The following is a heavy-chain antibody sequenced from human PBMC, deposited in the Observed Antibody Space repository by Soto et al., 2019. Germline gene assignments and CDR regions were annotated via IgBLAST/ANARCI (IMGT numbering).Heavy chain of an antibody. CDR3: ASVSGYGSEASVNPHLDY. Sequence: GKGLEWLATIKMDGSEKKYVDSVRGRFTTSRDNAKNSLYLQMDSLRADDTAVYYCASVSGYGSEASVNPHLDYWGHGTLVTVSS. CDR2: IKMDGSEK. D-gene: IGHD3-10*01. V-gene: IGHV3-7*01. J-gene: IGHJ4*01.